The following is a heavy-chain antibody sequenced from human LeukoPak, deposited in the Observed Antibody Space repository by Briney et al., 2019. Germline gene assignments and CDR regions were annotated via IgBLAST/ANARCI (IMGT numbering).Heavy chain of an antibody. V-gene: IGHV4-59*01. J-gene: IGHJ3*02. Sequence: SETLSLTCTVSGGSISSYYWSWIRQPPGKGLEWIGYIYYSGSTNYNPSLKSRVTISVDTSKNQFSLKLSSVTAADTAVYYCASSRDSGSSIRAFDIWGQGTMVTVSS. CDR3: ASSRDSGSSIRAFDI. CDR1: GGSISSYY. D-gene: IGHD1-26*01. CDR2: IYYSGST.